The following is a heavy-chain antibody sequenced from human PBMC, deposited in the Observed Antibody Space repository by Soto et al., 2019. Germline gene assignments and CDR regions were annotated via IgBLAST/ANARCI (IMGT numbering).Heavy chain of an antibody. CDR3: ATGGATDY. Sequence: QVQLVESGGNLVRPGGSLRLSCAASGFTFSDYYMSWIRQAPGKGLEWVSFISTTGGYTTYADSVKGRFTISRDNAENSVFLQMNSLRAEDTAVYYCATGGATDYWGQGTLVTVSS. CDR1: GFTFSDYY. J-gene: IGHJ4*02. D-gene: IGHD3-16*01. V-gene: IGHV3-11*05. CDR2: ISTTGGYT.